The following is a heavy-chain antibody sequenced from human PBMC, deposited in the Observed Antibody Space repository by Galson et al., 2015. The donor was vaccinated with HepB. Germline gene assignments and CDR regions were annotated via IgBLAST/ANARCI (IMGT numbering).Heavy chain of an antibody. V-gene: IGHV3-53*01. D-gene: IGHD3-10*01. J-gene: IGHJ4*02. CDR3: ARDHPHSGCDY. CDR2: IYSGGST. CDR1: GFTVSSNY. Sequence: SLRLSCAASGFTVSSNYMSWVRQAPGKGLEWVSVIYSGGSTYYADSVKGRFIISRDNSKNTLYLQMNSLRAEDTAVCYCARDHPHSGCDYLGQRTLVTVSS.